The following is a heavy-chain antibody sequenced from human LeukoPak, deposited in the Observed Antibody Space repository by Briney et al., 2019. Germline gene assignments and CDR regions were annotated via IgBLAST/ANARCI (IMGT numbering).Heavy chain of an antibody. D-gene: IGHD2-15*01. V-gene: IGHV4-34*01. CDR3: ASTKPIVVVVAATSRSLDY. Sequence: PSETLSLTCAVYGGSFSGYYWSWIRQPPGKGLEWIGEINHSGSTNYNPSLKSRVTISVDTSKNQSSLKLSSVTAADTAVYYCASTKPIVVVVAATSRSLDYWGQGTLVTVSS. CDR1: GGSFSGYY. CDR2: INHSGST. J-gene: IGHJ4*02.